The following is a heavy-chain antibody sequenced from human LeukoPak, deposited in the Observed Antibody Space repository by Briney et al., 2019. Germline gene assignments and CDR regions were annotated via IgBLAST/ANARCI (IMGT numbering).Heavy chain of an antibody. V-gene: IGHV3-21*01. CDR1: GFIFSNYR. Sequence: GGSLRLSCAASGFIFSNYRMNWVRQAPGKGLEWVSSITTSSTYIYYADSVKGRFTISRDNAKNSLYLQMNSLRAEDTAVYYCATYGDSRRRDWYFDLWGRGTLVTVSS. J-gene: IGHJ2*01. CDR2: ITTSSTYI. D-gene: IGHD4-17*01. CDR3: ATYGDSRRRDWYFDL.